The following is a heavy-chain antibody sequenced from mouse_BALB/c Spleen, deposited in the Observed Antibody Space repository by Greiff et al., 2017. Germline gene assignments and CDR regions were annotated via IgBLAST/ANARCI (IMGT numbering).Heavy chain of an antibody. CDR3: AKQTHYDGYAMDY. J-gene: IGHJ4*01. CDR1: GFSLTDYG. V-gene: IGHV2-6-5*01. CDR2: IWGGGST. Sequence: VKLMESGPGLVAPSQSLSITCTVSGFSLTDYGVSWIRQPPGMGLEWLGVIWGGGSTYYNSALKSRLSISKDNSKSQVFLKMNSLQTDDTAMYYCAKQTHYDGYAMDYWGQGTSVTVSS. D-gene: IGHD1-2*01.